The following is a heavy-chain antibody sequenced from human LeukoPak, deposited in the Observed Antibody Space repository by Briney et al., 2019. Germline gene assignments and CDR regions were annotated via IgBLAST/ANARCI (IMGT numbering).Heavy chain of an antibody. D-gene: IGHD3-10*01. J-gene: IGHJ6*02. CDR2: IYPGDSDT. V-gene: IGHV5-51*01. CDR3: ARGPYYYGSGTQGGMDV. Sequence: GESLKISCQGSGSSFTSYWIGWGRQLPGKGLEWMGIIYPGDSDTRYSPSFQGQVTISAYKSISTAYLQWSSLKASDTAMYYCARGPYYYGSGTQGGMDVWGQGTTVTVSS. CDR1: GSSFTSYW.